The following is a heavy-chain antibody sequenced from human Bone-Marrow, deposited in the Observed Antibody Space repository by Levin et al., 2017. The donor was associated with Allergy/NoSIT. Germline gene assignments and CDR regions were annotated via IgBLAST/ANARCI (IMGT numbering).Heavy chain of an antibody. Sequence: SQTLSLTCTVSGGSISNYYWSWVRQTPEKGLEWIGYIHYTGSINYNPSLKSRVTMSVDTSKNQFSLRLSSVTAADSAVYYCARRNTVNRRKDYFGYWGQGTRVTVSS. V-gene: IGHV4-59*01. CDR2: IHYTGSI. J-gene: IGHJ4*02. D-gene: IGHD2/OR15-2a*01. CDR1: GGSISNYY. CDR3: ARRNTVNRRKDYFGY.